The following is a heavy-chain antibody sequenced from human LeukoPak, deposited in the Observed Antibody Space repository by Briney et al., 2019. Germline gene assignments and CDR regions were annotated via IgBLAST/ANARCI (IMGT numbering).Heavy chain of an antibody. CDR2: IYAHGST. D-gene: IGHD2-2*01. Sequence: SETLSLTCTVSGGSISSGSYHWSWIRQPAGKGPEWIGRIYAHGSTNHNPSLKSRVTISVNTSKNQFSLNLSSVTAADTAVYYCARGSAAAIMSWFDPWGQGSRVTVSS. CDR1: GGSISSGSYH. J-gene: IGHJ5*02. CDR3: ARGSAAAIMSWFDP. V-gene: IGHV4-61*02.